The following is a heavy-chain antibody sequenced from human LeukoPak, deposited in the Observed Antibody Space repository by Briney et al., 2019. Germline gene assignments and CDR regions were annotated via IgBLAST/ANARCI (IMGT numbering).Heavy chain of an antibody. Sequence: GESLKISCKGSGYSFTSYWNGWVRQMPGIGLEWMGIISPGDSDTRYSPSFQGQVTISADKSISTAYLQWSSLKASDTAMYYCARQRPPPDYGDYGNPDDAFEIWGQGTMVTVSS. J-gene: IGHJ3*02. D-gene: IGHD4-17*01. CDR1: GYSFTSYW. V-gene: IGHV5-51*01. CDR2: ISPGDSDT. CDR3: ARQRPPPDYGDYGNPDDAFEI.